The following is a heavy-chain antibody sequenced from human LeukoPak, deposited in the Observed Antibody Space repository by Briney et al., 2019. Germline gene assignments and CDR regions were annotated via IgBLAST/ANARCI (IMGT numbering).Heavy chain of an antibody. J-gene: IGHJ4*02. CDR3: ARDQECGFDY. CDR1: GFTFSSNW. CDR2: INEDGSTT. V-gene: IGHV3-74*01. D-gene: IGHD3-3*01. Sequence: PGGSLRLSCAASGFTFSSNWMHWVRQAPGKGLVWVSRINEDGSTTNYADSVKGRSTIFRDNAKNTLYLQMNSLRAEDTAVYYCARDQECGFDYWGQGTLVTVSS.